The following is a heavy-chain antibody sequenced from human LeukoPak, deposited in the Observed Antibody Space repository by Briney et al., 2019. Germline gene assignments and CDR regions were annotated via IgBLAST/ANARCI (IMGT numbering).Heavy chain of an antibody. J-gene: IGHJ5*02. CDR2: LSGNGDGQ. CDR1: GFTFTNYG. Sequence: GGSLRLSCSASGFTFTNYGMSWIGQAPGKGLEWVAGLSGNGDGQFYADSVEGRFTISRDISNNIWYLQMNSLRAEDTAVYYCAKGCQCPSGLSSWFDPRGQGTLVAVSS. V-gene: IGHV3-23*01. CDR3: AKGCQCPSGLSSWFDP. D-gene: IGHD1-14*01.